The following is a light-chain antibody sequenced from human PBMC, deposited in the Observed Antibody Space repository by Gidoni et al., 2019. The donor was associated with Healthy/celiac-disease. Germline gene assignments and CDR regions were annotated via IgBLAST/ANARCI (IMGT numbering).Light chain of an antibody. CDR3: QQSYSTPMCS. Sequence: DIQMTQSPSSLSASVGDRVTITCRASQSISSYLNWYQQKPGKAPKLLIYAASSLQSGVPSTFSGSRSGTDFTLTISSLQPEDFATYYCQQSYSTPMCSFGQGTKLEIK. CDR1: QSISSY. V-gene: IGKV1-39*01. J-gene: IGKJ2*04. CDR2: AAS.